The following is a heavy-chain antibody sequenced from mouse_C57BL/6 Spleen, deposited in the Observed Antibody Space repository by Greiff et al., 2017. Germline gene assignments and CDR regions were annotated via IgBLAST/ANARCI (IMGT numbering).Heavy chain of an antibody. Sequence: QVQLQQSGAELVRPGASVKLSCKASGYTFTDYYINWVKQRPGQGLEWIARIYPGSGNTYYNEKFKGKATLTAEKSSSTAYMQLSSLTSEDSAVYFCAAPYDYDEWFAYWGQGTLVTVSA. CDR3: AAPYDYDEWFAY. J-gene: IGHJ3*01. CDR2: IYPGSGNT. V-gene: IGHV1-76*01. D-gene: IGHD2-4*01. CDR1: GYTFTDYY.